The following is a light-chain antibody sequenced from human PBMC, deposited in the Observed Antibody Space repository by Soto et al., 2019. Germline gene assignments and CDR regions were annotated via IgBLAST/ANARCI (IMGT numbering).Light chain of an antibody. J-gene: IGKJ1*01. CDR3: LQDDSYPLT. Sequence: AIPMTQSPSSLSASAGDRVTITCRACQGIRNDLSWYQQKPGKAPKLLIYDASSLQSGVPSRFSGSGSGTDFTLTISSLQPEDFATYYCLQDDSYPLTFGQGTKVQIK. V-gene: IGKV1-6*01. CDR2: DAS. CDR1: QGIRND.